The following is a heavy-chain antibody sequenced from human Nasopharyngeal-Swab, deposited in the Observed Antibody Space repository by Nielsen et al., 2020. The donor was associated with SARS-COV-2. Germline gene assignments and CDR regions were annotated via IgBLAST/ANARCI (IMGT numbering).Heavy chain of an antibody. CDR3: AKDASVYGIPYYFDY. CDR2: ISYDGSNK. V-gene: IGHV3-30*18. Sequence: GGSLRLSCAASGLTFSSYGMHWVRQAPGKGLEWVAVISYDGSNKYYADSVKGRFTISRDNSKNTLYLQMNSLRAEDTAVFYCAKDASVYGIPYYFDYWGQGTLVTVSS. CDR1: GLTFSSYG. D-gene: IGHD2-8*01. J-gene: IGHJ4*02.